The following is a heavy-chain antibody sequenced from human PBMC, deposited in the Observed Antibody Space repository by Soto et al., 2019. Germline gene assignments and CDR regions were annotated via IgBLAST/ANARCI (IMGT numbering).Heavy chain of an antibody. V-gene: IGHV3-30*03. CDR1: GFTFSSYG. J-gene: IGHJ6*02. D-gene: IGHD3-3*01. CDR2: ISYDGSNK. CDR3: ARDLPNQGYDFWSGYYRRWDV. Sequence: QVQLVESGGGVVQPGRSLRLSCAASGFTFSSYGMHWVRQAPGKGLEWVAVISYDGSNKYYADSVKGRFTISRDNSKNTLYLQMNSLRAEDTAVYYCARDLPNQGYDFWSGYYRRWDVWGQGTTVTVSS.